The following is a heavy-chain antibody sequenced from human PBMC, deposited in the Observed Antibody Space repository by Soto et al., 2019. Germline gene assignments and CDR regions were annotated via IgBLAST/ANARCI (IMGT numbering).Heavy chain of an antibody. CDR3: ARAVDTGYSSSWYYPAIDYYYYYMDV. J-gene: IGHJ6*03. D-gene: IGHD6-13*01. CDR2: ISAYNGNT. V-gene: IGHV1-18*01. Sequence: ASVKVSCKASGYTFTSYGISWVRQAPGQGLEWMGWISAYNGNTNYAQKLQGRVTMTTDTSTSTAYMELRSLRSDDTAVYYCARAVDTGYSSSWYYPAIDYYYYYMDVWGKGTTVTVSS. CDR1: GYTFTSYG.